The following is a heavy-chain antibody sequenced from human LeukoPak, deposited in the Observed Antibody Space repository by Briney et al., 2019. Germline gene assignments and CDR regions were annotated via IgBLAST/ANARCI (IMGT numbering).Heavy chain of an antibody. D-gene: IGHD2-15*01. Sequence: SETLSLTCTVSGGSISSGDYYWSWIRQPPGKGLEWIGYIYYSGSTYYNPSLKSRVTISVDRSKNQFSLKLSSVTAADTAVYYCAREGTSIGYCSGGSCTGFDYWGQGTLVTVSS. CDR3: AREGTSIGYCSGGSCTGFDY. CDR2: IYYSGST. J-gene: IGHJ4*02. CDR1: GGSISSGDYY. V-gene: IGHV4-30-4*08.